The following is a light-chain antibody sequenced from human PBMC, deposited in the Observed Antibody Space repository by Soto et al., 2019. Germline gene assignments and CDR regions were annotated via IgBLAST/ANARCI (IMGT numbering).Light chain of an antibody. J-gene: IGLJ2*01. V-gene: IGLV2-8*01. Sequence: QSALTQPPSASGSPGQSVTISCTGTSSDVGAYDFVSWYQQHPGKVPKLIIYEVNKRPSGVPDRFSGAKSGNTASLTVSGLQPEDEADYFCCSCAGRDNLIFGGGTKVTVL. CDR2: EVN. CDR3: CSCAGRDNLI. CDR1: SSDVGAYDF.